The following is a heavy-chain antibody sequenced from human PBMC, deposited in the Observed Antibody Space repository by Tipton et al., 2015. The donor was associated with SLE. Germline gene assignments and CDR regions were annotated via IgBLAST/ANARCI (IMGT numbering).Heavy chain of an antibody. D-gene: IGHD3-10*01. V-gene: IGHV4-59*04. CDR2: IYYSGST. Sequence: TLSLTCAVYGGSFSGYYWSWIRQPPGKGLEWIGSIYYSGSTYYNPSLKSRLTISVDTSKNQFSLKLGSVTAADTAVYFCARHGASYYYGSGSYPYYFDYWGQGTLVTVSS. CDR1: GGSFSGYY. J-gene: IGHJ4*02. CDR3: ARHGASYYYGSGSYPYYFDY.